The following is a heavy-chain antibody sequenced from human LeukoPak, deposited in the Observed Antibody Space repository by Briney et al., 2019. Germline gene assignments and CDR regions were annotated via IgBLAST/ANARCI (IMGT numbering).Heavy chain of an antibody. D-gene: IGHD3-9*01. Sequence: PGGSLRLSCAASGFTVSSNYMSWVRQAPGKGLEWVSVIYSGGSTYYADSVKGRFTISRDNAKNSLYLQMNSLRAEDTAVYYCASAYDILTGYYGDDYWGQGTLVTVSS. CDR3: ASAYDILTGYYGDDY. V-gene: IGHV3-66*01. CDR1: GFTVSSNY. J-gene: IGHJ4*02. CDR2: IYSGGST.